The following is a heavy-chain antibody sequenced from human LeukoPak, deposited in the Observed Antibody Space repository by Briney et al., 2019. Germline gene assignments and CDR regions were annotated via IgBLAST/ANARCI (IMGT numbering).Heavy chain of an antibody. CDR2: IYPGDSDS. CDR3: ARRNTQELDF. CDR1: GYTFTSYW. J-gene: IGHJ4*02. D-gene: IGHD1-26*01. V-gene: IGHV5-51*01. Sequence: GESLKISCQASGYTFTSYWIGWVRQMPGKGLEWMGMIYPGDSDSRYSRSLQGQVTISADKSISTAYLQWTSLKASDTGIYFCARRNTQELDFWGQGTLVTVSS.